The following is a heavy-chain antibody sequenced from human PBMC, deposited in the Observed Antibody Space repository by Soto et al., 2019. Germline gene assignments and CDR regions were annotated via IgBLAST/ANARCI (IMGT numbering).Heavy chain of an antibody. CDR2: ISGSGGST. CDR1: GFTFSSYA. J-gene: IGHJ3*02. V-gene: IGHV3-23*01. CDR3: AKGVVGYDFWSGYYRAFDI. Sequence: GESLKISCAASGFTFSSYAMSWVRQAPGKGLEWVSAISGSGGSTYYADSVKGRFTISRDNSKNTLYLQMNSLRAEDTAVYYCAKGVVGYDFWSGYYRAFDIWGQGTMVTVSS. D-gene: IGHD3-3*01.